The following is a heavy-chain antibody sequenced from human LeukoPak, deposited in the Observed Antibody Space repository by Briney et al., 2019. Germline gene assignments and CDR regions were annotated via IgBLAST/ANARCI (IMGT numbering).Heavy chain of an antibody. J-gene: IGHJ5*02. D-gene: IGHD1-7*01. CDR2: IYYTGST. CDR1: GGSISSGGYY. CDR3: ARKKTSSAENWFDP. Sequence: SETLSLTCTVSGGSISSGGYYWSWIRQHLGKGLEWIGYIYYTGSTYYNPSLKSRVTISVDTSKNQFSLNLSSVTAADTAVYYCARKKTSSAENWFDPWGPGTLVTVSS. V-gene: IGHV4-31*03.